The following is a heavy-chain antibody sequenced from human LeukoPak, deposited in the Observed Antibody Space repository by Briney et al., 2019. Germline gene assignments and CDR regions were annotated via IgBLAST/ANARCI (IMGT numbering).Heavy chain of an antibody. CDR2: ISVCGGGT. Sequence: AGSLTLSCAASGFTFSSNGLNWVCKAQGTGQERVSAISVCGGGTNYEDSVKGRFTISRDNSKNTLYLQMNSLRAEDTAVYYCAKEGLVGYYDSSGDFDYWGQGTLVTVSS. D-gene: IGHD3-22*01. CDR1: GFTFSSNG. V-gene: IGHV3-23*01. J-gene: IGHJ4*02. CDR3: AKEGLVGYYDSSGDFDY.